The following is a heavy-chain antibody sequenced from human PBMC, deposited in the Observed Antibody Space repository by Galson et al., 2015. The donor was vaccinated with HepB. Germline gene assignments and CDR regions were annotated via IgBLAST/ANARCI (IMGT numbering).Heavy chain of an antibody. V-gene: IGHV4-34*01. CDR2: INHGGST. CDR1: GGSFSGYY. CDR3: ARGRSGNYYYYYGMDV. Sequence: ETLSLTCAVYGGSFSGYYWSWIRQPPGKGLGWIGEINHGGSTNYNPSLKSRVTISIDTSKNQFSLKLSSVPAADTAVYYCARGRSGNYYYYYGMDVWGQGTTVTVSS. J-gene: IGHJ6*02. D-gene: IGHD3-3*01.